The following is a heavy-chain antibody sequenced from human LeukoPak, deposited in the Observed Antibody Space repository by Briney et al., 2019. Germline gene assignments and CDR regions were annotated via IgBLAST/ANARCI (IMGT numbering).Heavy chain of an antibody. V-gene: IGHV1-46*01. Sequence: ASVKVSCKASGYTFTSYSIHWVRRAPGQGLEWMGIMKPSGGATNYAQKFQGRVTMTRDTSTSTVYLEVSSLRSEDTAVYYCARGNPVDSWGQGTLVTVSS. CDR1: GYTFTSYS. CDR3: ARGNPVDS. CDR2: MKPSGGAT. J-gene: IGHJ4*02.